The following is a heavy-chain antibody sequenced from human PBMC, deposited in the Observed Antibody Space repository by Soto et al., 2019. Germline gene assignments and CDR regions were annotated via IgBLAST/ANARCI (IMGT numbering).Heavy chain of an antibody. CDR2: SRSKANSYAT. CDR1: GFTFSGST. CDR3: TRPGDVYTAIHDY. J-gene: IGHJ4*02. Sequence: EVQLVESGGGLVQPGGSLKLSCAASGFTFSGSTIHWVRQASGKGLEGVGRSRSKANSYATEYAASVKGRFTISRDDSKNTSYLQMTSLKTEDTAVYYCTRPGDVYTAIHDYWGQGTLVTVSS. D-gene: IGHD5-18*01. V-gene: IGHV3-73*02.